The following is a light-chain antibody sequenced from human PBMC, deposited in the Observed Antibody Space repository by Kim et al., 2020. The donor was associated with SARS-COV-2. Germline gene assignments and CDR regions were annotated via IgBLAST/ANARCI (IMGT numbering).Light chain of an antibody. CDR2: DAS. CDR3: QQYNSYPWT. Sequence: ASVGDRVTISCRASQSISSWLAWYQQKAGKAPKLLIYDASSLESGVPSRFSGSGSETEFTLTISSLQPDDFATYYCQQYNSYPWTFGQGTKVEIK. V-gene: IGKV1-5*01. J-gene: IGKJ1*01. CDR1: QSISSW.